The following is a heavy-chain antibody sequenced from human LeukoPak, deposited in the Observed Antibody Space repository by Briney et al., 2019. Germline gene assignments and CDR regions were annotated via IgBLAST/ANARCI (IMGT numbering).Heavy chain of an antibody. Sequence: GGSLRLSCAASGFTFDDYGMSWVRHAPGKGLEWVSGINWNGGSTVYADSVRGRFTISRDNAKNSLYLQMNSLRAEDTDLYYCARVNFGYYYYYYMDVWGKGTTVTVSS. CDR3: ARVNFGYYYYYYMDV. CDR1: GFTFDDYG. CDR2: INWNGGST. D-gene: IGHD3-16*01. J-gene: IGHJ6*03. V-gene: IGHV3-20*04.